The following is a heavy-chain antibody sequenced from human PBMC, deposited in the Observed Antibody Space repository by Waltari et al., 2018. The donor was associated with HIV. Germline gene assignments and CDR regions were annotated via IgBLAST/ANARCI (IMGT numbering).Heavy chain of an antibody. Sequence: QLIQSTSELKRPGASVTISCKVSGYPLSDLSMQWVRQGRGPRLEWMGGFDPKNGKPVYSQRFWGRVSLAEDTSEDTAFLELNRLTSVDTAVYYCVTLYNESPLYSNFWGQGTLVTV. CDR2: FDPKNGKP. V-gene: IGHV1-24*01. CDR1: GYPLSDLS. CDR3: VTLYNESPLYSNF. D-gene: IGHD2-15*01. J-gene: IGHJ1*01.